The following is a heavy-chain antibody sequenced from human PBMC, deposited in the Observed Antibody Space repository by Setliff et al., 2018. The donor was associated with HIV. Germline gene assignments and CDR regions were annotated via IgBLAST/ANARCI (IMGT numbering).Heavy chain of an antibody. CDR1: GDSISGGYY. V-gene: IGHV4-38-2*01. Sequence: SATLSLTCAVSGDSISGGYYWAWIRQAPGKGLEWVGSVSHRGTTYYKSSLKSRVTIAADTPKNQVSLNLRAVTAADTAVYYCARYWGSYPEHFDYWGQGTLVTVSS. CDR3: ARYWGSYPEHFDY. J-gene: IGHJ4*02. D-gene: IGHD1-26*01. CDR2: VSHRGTT.